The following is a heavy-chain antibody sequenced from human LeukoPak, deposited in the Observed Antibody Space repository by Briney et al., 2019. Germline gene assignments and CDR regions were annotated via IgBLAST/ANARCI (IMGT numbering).Heavy chain of an antibody. CDR1: GFRISDYY. V-gene: IGHV3-11*04. D-gene: IGHD6-13*01. J-gene: IGHJ4*02. CDR2: ISSSGSAT. CDR3: ARRQRPGIAAAGAEDFDY. Sequence: TGGSLRLSCAASGFRISDYYMSWIRQAPGKGLEWISYISSSGSATYYPDSVKGRFTISRDNAKNSLYLQMNSLRAEGTAVYYCARRQRPGIAAAGAEDFDYWGQGTLVTVSS.